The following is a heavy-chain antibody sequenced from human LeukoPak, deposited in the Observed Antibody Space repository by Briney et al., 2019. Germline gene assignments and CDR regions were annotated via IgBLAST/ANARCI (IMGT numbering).Heavy chain of an antibody. CDR3: ARALYSMTTVTTEYWFDY. J-gene: IGHJ4*02. D-gene: IGHD4-17*01. V-gene: IGHV4-30-4*01. Sequence: NPSETLSLTCTVSGGSISSYYWSWIRQPPGKGLEWIGYIYYSGSTYYNPSLQSRVIISVDTSKNQFSLKLTSVTAADTAVYYCARALYSMTTVTTEYWFDYWGQGTLVTVSS. CDR1: GGSISSYY. CDR2: IYYSGST.